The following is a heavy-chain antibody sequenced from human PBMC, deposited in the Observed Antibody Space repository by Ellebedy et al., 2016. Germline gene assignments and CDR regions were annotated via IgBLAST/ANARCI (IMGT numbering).Heavy chain of an antibody. D-gene: IGHD2-2*01. CDR2: ISAYNGNT. V-gene: IGHV1-18*01. CDR1: GYTFTSCG. CDR3: ARDLGGYCSSSSCYAPSDY. J-gene: IGHJ4*02. Sequence: ASVKVSCKASGYTFTSCGISWVRQAPGQGLEWMGWISAYNGNTNYAQKLQGRVTMTTDTSTSTAYMELRPLRSDDTAVYYCARDLGGYCSSSSCYAPSDYWGQGTLVTVSS.